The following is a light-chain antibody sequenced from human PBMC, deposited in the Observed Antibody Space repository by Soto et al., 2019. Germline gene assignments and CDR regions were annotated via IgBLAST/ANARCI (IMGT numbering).Light chain of an antibody. V-gene: IGKV3-20*01. CDR3: QHYGSSPLIT. CDR1: QSIGRN. Sequence: EIMMTQSPATLSVSPGERATLSCRASQSIGRNLVWCQQKSGQAPRLLIYSASRRATGIPDRFTGSGSGTDFTLTISRLEPEDFAVFYCQHYGSSPLITFGRGTRLEIK. CDR2: SAS. J-gene: IGKJ5*01.